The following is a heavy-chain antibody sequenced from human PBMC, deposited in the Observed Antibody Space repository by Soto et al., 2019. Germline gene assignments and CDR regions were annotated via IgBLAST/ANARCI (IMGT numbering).Heavy chain of an antibody. Sequence: AGEALKVSWKGSGYSFTSYWIGWVRQMPGKGLEWMGIIYPGDSDTRYSPSFQGQVTISADKSISTAYLQWSSLKASDTAMYCCARLGGPHGESFHYCGQGTLLTVST. CDR3: ARLGGPHGESFHY. J-gene: IGHJ4*02. V-gene: IGHV5-51*01. CDR1: GYSFTSYW. D-gene: IGHD4-17*01. CDR2: IYPGDSDT.